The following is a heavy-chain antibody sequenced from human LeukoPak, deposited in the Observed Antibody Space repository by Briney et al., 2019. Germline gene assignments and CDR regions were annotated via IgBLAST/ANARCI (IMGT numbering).Heavy chain of an antibody. J-gene: IGHJ4*02. D-gene: IGHD1-26*01. CDR1: GGSISSSNDY. V-gene: IGHV4-39*07. CDR2: RYFSENT. CDR3: ARGRRGSYFQDY. Sequence: SETLSLTCSISGGSISSSNDYWGWIRQPPGKGLEWIGSRYFSENTHYNPSLKSRVTISVDTSKNQFSLILSSVTAADTAVYYCARGRRGSYFQDYWGQGTLVTVSS.